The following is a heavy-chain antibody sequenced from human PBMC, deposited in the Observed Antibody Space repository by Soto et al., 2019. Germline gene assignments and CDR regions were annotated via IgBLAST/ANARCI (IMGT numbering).Heavy chain of an antibody. V-gene: IGHV3-30*03. CDR3: ARSLGGRSWFPPDY. J-gene: IGHJ4*02. CDR1: GFTFSGYG. Sequence: QVQLVESGGGVVQPGGSLSLSCEASGFTFSGYGMHWVRQSPGEGLEWVAVLANDGTYQYYADSMKGRFTMSRDNSKSTLYLQMDSLRPGDTAVYYCARSLGGRSWFPPDYWGQGTVVTVSS. D-gene: IGHD6-13*01. CDR2: LANDGTYQ.